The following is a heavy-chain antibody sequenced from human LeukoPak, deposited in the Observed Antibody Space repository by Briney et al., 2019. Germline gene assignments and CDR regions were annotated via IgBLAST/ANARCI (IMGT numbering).Heavy chain of an antibody. CDR1: GYTFTSYA. CDR2: INAGNGNT. Sequence: GASVKVSCKASGYTFTSYAMHWVRQAPGQRLEWMGWINAGNGNTKYSQKFQGRVTITRDTSASTAYMELSSLRSEDTAVYYCARDREADYYYHGMDVWGKGTTVTVSS. V-gene: IGHV1-3*01. J-gene: IGHJ6*04. CDR3: ARDREADYYYHGMDV.